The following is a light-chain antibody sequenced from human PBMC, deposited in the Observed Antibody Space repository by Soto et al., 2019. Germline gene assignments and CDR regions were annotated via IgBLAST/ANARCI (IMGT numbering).Light chain of an antibody. CDR2: KAS. CDR1: QSIRCW. J-gene: IGKJ1*01. Sequence: DIQMTQSPSTLSASVGDRVNISCRASQSIRCWLAWYQQKPGKAPKLLIYKASSLESGVPSRFSGSGSGTEFTLTISSLQPDHLAIYYCQQYNSYWSFGQGTKVEIK. CDR3: QQYNSYWS. V-gene: IGKV1-5*03.